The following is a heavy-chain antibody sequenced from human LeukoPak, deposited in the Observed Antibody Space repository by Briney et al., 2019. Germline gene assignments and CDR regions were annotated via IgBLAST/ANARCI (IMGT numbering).Heavy chain of an antibody. CDR2: INPNSGGT. Sequence: ASVKVSCKASGYTFTGYYMHWVRQAPGQGLEWMGRINPNSGGTNYAQKFQGRVTVTRDTSISTAYMELSRLRSDDTAVYYCARVYYDSSGSLFDPWGQGTLVTVSS. CDR3: ARVYYDSSGSLFDP. CDR1: GYTFTGYY. D-gene: IGHD3-22*01. V-gene: IGHV1-2*06. J-gene: IGHJ5*02.